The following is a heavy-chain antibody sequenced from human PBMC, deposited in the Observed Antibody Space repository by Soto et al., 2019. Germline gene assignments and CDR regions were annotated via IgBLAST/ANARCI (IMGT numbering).Heavy chain of an antibody. CDR1: GGSISSYF. J-gene: IGHJ4*02. Sequence: WETLSLTCTLSGGSISSYFWSWIRQPPGKGLEWIGYIYYSGSTNYNPSLKSRVTISIDTSKNQFSLKLNSVTAADTAVYYCARHPSGYSYGIFDYWGQGTLVTVSS. D-gene: IGHD5-18*01. CDR3: ARHPSGYSYGIFDY. CDR2: IYYSGST. V-gene: IGHV4-59*08.